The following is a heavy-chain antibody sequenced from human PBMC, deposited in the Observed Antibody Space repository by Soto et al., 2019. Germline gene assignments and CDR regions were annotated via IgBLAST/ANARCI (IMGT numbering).Heavy chain of an antibody. CDR3: ARGDPYVDTAMQIIDY. CDR1: GFTFSSYS. V-gene: IGHV3-48*01. Sequence: GGSLRLSCAASGFTFSSYSMNWVRQAPGKGLEWVSYISSSSSTIYYADSVKGRFTISRDNAKNSLYLQMNSLRAEDTAVYYCARGDPYVDTAMQIIDYWGQGTLVTVSS. D-gene: IGHD5-18*01. CDR2: ISSSSSTI. J-gene: IGHJ4*02.